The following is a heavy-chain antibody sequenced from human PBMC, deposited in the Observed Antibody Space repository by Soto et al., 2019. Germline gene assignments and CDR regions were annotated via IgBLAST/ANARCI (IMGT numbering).Heavy chain of an antibody. CDR1: GGSFSGYY. J-gene: IGHJ4*02. CDR2: INHRGST. D-gene: IGHD2-2*01. V-gene: IGHV4-34*01. CDR3: ARGLVYGSTSPHSYFDY. Sequence: SETLSLTCAVYGGSFSGYYWSWIRQPPGKGLEWIGEINHRGSTNYNPSLKSRVTISVDTSKNQFSLKLSSVTAADTAVYYCARGLVYGSTSPHSYFDYWGQGTLVTVSS.